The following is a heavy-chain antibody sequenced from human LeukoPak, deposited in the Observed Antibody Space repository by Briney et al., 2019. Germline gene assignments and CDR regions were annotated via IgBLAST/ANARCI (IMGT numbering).Heavy chain of an antibody. D-gene: IGHD3-22*01. CDR2: ISSSGSTI. V-gene: IGHV3-11*04. J-gene: IGHJ3*02. CDR1: GFTFSDYY. Sequence: PGGSLRLSCAASGFTFSDYYMSWIRQAPGKGLEWVSYISSSGSTIYYADSVKGRFTISRDNAKNSLYLQMNGLRAEDTAVYYCARDGHPPYYYDSSGMLFGIWGQGTMVTVSS. CDR3: ARDGHPPYYYDSSGMLFGI.